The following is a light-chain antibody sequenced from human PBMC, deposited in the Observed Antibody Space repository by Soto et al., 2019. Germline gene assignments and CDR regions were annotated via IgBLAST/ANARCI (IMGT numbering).Light chain of an antibody. CDR1: SSDVGGYNY. CDR2: EVS. J-gene: IGLJ2*01. CDR3: SSYGGSNTVV. V-gene: IGLV2-8*01. Sequence: QSALTQPPSASWSPGQSVTISCTGSSSDVGGYNYVSWYQQHPGKAPKLMIYEVSKRPSGVPDRLSGSKSGNTASLTVSGVQAEGEAYYYCSSYGGSNTVVFGGGTKLTVL.